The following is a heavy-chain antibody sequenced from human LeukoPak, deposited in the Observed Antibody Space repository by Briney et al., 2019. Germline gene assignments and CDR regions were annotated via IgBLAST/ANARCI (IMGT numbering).Heavy chain of an antibody. CDR3: AKDTSVRRYSGSYRE. J-gene: IGHJ4*02. CDR1: GFTFSSYA. Sequence: GGSLRLSCAASGFTFSSYAMSWVRQAPGKGLEWVSAISGSGGSTYYADSVKGRFTISRDNSKNTPYLQMNSLRAEDTAVYYCAKDTSVRRYSGSYREWGQGTLVTVSS. D-gene: IGHD1-26*01. CDR2: ISGSGGST. V-gene: IGHV3-23*01.